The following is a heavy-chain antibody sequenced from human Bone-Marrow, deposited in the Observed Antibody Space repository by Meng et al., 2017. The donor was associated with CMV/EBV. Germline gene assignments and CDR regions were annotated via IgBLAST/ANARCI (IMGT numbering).Heavy chain of an antibody. Sequence: SGGSGSSGSYYWSWIRQPPGKGLEWIGYIYYSGSTNYNPSLKSRVTISVDTSKNQFSLKLSSVTAAGTAVYYCARSGAPGYWYFDLWGRGTLVTVSS. CDR1: GGSGSSGSYY. V-gene: IGHV4-61*01. J-gene: IGHJ2*01. CDR2: IYYSGST. D-gene: IGHD3-10*01. CDR3: ARSGAPGYWYFDL.